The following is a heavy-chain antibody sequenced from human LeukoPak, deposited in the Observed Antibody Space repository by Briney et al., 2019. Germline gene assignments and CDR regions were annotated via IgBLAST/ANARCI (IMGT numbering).Heavy chain of an antibody. CDR1: GGSISSSSYY. Sequence: PSETLSLTCTVSGGSISSSSYYWGWIRQPPGKGLEWIGSIYYSGSTYYNPSLKSRITISVDTSKNQFSLKLSSVTAADTAVYYCARRSQTVTTAVFDYWGQGTLVTVSS. J-gene: IGHJ4*02. V-gene: IGHV4-39*01. CDR2: IYYSGST. D-gene: IGHD4-17*01. CDR3: ARRSQTVTTAVFDY.